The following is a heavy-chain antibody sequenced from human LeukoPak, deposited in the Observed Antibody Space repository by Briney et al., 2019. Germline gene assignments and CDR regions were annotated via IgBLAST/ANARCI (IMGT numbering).Heavy chain of an antibody. J-gene: IGHJ6*03. CDR3: ARGATFDYGYYYYMDV. CDR1: GGSISSYY. Sequence: SETLSLTCTVSGGSISSYYWSWIRQPPGKGLEWIGYIYYSGSTNYNPSLKSRVTISVDTSKNQFSLKLSSVTAADTAVYFCARGATFDYGYYYYMDVWGKGTTVTISS. D-gene: IGHD4-17*01. V-gene: IGHV4-59*01. CDR2: IYYSGST.